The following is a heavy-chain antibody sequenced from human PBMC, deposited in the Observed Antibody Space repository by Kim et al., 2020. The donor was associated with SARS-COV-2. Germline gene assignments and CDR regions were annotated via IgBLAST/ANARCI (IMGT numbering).Heavy chain of an antibody. V-gene: IGHV4-34*01. J-gene: IGHJ6*02. CDR2: INHSGST. Sequence: SETLSLTCAVYGGSFSGYYWSWIRQPPGKGLEWIGEINHSGSTNYNPSLKSRVTISVDTSKNQFSLKLSSVTAADTAVYYCARGPYGMDVWGQGTTVTVSS. CDR3: ARGPYGMDV. CDR1: GGSFSGYY.